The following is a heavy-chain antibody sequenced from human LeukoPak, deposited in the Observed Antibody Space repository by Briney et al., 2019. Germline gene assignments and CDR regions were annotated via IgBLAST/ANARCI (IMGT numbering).Heavy chain of an antibody. V-gene: IGHV1-2*02. D-gene: IGHD5-12*01. CDR2: INPNSGGT. Sequence: GASVKVSCKASGYTFTGYYMHWVRQAPGQGLEWMGWINPNSGGTNYAQKFQGRVTMTRDTSISTAYMELSRLRSDDTAVYYCARVGYDSASGAFDIWGQGTMVTVSS. J-gene: IGHJ3*02. CDR1: GYTFTGYY. CDR3: ARVGYDSASGAFDI.